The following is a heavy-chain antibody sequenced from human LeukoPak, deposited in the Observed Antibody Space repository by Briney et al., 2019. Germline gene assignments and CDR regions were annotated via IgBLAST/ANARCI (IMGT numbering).Heavy chain of an antibody. V-gene: IGHV1-18*01. CDR3: ARGGRGGSNHFDY. CDR2: ISGYNGNT. J-gene: IGHJ4*02. D-gene: IGHD1-26*01. CDR1: GYTFTSYA. Sequence: ASVKVSCKASGYTFTSYAMNWVRQAPGQGLEWMGWISGYNGNTKYGQDFQGRVTMTTDTSTTTAYMELRSLRSADTAVYYCARGGRGGSNHFDYWGQGTLVTVSS.